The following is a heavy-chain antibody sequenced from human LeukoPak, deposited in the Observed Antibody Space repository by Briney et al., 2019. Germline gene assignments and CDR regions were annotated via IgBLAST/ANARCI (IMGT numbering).Heavy chain of an antibody. D-gene: IGHD3-22*01. Sequence: SVKVSCKTSGGTFNNSAISWVRQAPGQGLEWLGGIMPLFGTAGYAQKFQGRVTITKDESTRTVYLELTSLTSDDTAVYYCATNLDYYDSSGYYNWFDPWGQGTLVTVSS. CDR3: ATNLDYYDSSGYYNWFDP. J-gene: IGHJ5*02. CDR2: IMPLFGTA. CDR1: GGTFNNSA. V-gene: IGHV1-69*05.